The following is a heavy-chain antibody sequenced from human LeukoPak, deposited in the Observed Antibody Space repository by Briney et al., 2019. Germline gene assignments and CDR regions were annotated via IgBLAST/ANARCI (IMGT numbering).Heavy chain of an antibody. CDR1: GFTFSSYA. V-gene: IGHV3-30-3*01. CDR3: ARVRSVAAAEFISSVPFFDY. J-gene: IGHJ4*02. D-gene: IGHD6-13*01. Sequence: PGGSLRLSCAASGFTFSSYAMHWVRQAPGKGLEWVAVISYDGSNKYYADSVKGRFTISRDNSKNTLYLQMNSLRAEDTAVYYCARVRSVAAAEFISSVPFFDYWGQGTLVTVSS. CDR2: ISYDGSNK.